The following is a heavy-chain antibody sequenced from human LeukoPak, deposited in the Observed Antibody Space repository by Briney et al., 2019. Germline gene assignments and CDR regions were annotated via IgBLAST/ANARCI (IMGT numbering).Heavy chain of an antibody. Sequence: GSLRLSCAAPGFTFSDYYMSWIRQAPGKGLEWVSYISSSISYTNYADSVKGRFTISRDKDKNSLYLQMNSLRAEDTAVYYCARYGDSYGSKGKGAFDIWGQGTMVTVSS. D-gene: IGHD5-18*01. CDR1: GFTFSDYY. J-gene: IGHJ3*02. CDR2: ISSSISYT. CDR3: ARYGDSYGSKGKGAFDI. V-gene: IGHV3-11*06.